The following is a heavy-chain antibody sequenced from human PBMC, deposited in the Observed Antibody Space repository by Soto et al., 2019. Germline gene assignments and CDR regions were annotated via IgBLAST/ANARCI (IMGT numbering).Heavy chain of an antibody. J-gene: IGHJ5*02. CDR3: AGEVLEWSHLPHKQNWFDP. V-gene: IGHV1-46*01. CDR1: GYTFTSYY. CDR2: INPSGGST. Sequence: QVQLVQSGAEVKKPGASVKVSCKASGYTFTSYYMHWVRQAPGQGLEWMGIINPSGGSTSYAQKFQGRVTMTRDTSTSTVYMELSSLRSEDTAVYYCAGEVLEWSHLPHKQNWFDPWGQGTLVTVSS. D-gene: IGHD3-3*01.